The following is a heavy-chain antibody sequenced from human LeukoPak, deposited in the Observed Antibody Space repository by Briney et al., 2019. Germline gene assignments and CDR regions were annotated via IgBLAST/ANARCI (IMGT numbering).Heavy chain of an antibody. CDR1: GFTFSSYW. V-gene: IGHV3-7*01. Sequence: GGSLTLSCAVSGFTFSSYWMNWVRQAPGKGLEWVASIRMDGVEKTYVDSVKGRFTISRDNTYNSLYLQVSSLRVEDTAVYFRARDGAPPGLYFDLWGRGTLVTVSS. CDR2: IRMDGVEK. D-gene: IGHD6-13*01. J-gene: IGHJ4*01. CDR3: ARDGAPPGLYFDL.